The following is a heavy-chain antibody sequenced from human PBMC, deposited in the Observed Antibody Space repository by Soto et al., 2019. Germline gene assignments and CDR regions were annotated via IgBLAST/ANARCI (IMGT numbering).Heavy chain of an antibody. CDR1: GYTFTSYG. CDR2: ISAYNGNT. CDR3: ARDCSSTSCYNYHYYYYGMDV. V-gene: IGHV1-18*01. D-gene: IGHD2-2*02. J-gene: IGHJ6*02. Sequence: ASVKVSCKASGYTFTSYGISWVRQAPGQGLEWMGWISAYNGNTNYAQKLQGRVTMTTDTSTSTAYMELRSLRSDDTAVYYCARDCSSTSCYNYHYYYYGMDVWGQGTTVPVSS.